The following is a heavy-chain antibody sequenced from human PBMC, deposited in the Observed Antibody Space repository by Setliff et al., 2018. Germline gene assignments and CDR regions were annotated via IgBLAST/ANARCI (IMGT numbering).Heavy chain of an antibody. Sequence: SETLSLTCAVSGGSITSGSYYWSWIRQPAGEGLEWIGRLHTSGTTDYNPSLKGRVTISADTSTNHFSLKLTSVTAADTAVYYCARDNAIVGATDYWGQGALVTVSS. CDR3: ARDNAIVGATDY. CDR1: GGSITSGSYY. V-gene: IGHV4-61*02. D-gene: IGHD1-26*01. J-gene: IGHJ4*02. CDR2: LHTSGTT.